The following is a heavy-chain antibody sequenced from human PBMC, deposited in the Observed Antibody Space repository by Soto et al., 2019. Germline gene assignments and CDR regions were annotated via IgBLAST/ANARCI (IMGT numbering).Heavy chain of an antibody. D-gene: IGHD3-3*01. Sequence: ASVKVSCKASGGTFSSYAISWVRQAPGQGLEWMGWINPNSGGTNYAQKFQGRVTMTRDTSISTAYMELSRLRSDDTAVYYCARESANYDFWSGYYSNWFDPWGQGTLVTVSS. CDR1: GGTFSSYA. V-gene: IGHV1-2*02. CDR3: ARESANYDFWSGYYSNWFDP. J-gene: IGHJ5*02. CDR2: INPNSGGT.